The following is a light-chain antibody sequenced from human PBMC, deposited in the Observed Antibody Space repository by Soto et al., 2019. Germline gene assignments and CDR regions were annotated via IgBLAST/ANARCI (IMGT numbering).Light chain of an antibody. CDR1: QGISNC. CDR2: AAS. CDR3: QKYNSAQYT. Sequence: DIQMTQSPSSLYAPVGDRVTITCRASQGISNCLAWYQQKPGKVPKLLIYAASTLQSGVPSRFSGSGSGTDLTLTISSLQTEDVATYYCQKYNSAQYTFGQGTKLEIK. J-gene: IGKJ2*01. V-gene: IGKV1-27*01.